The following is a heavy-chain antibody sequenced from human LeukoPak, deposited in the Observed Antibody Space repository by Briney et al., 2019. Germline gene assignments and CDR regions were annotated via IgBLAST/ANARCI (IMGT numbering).Heavy chain of an antibody. CDR2: IGGSGGST. J-gene: IGHJ4*02. CDR3: AKTKDDSSGYYDY. CDR1: GFTFSSYA. V-gene: IGHV3-23*01. D-gene: IGHD3-22*01. Sequence: GGSLRLSCAASGFTFSSYAMSWVRQAPGKGLEWVSAIGGSGGSTYYADSVKGRFTISRDNSKNTLYLQMNSLRAEDTAVYYCAKTKDDSSGYYDYWGQGTLVTVSS.